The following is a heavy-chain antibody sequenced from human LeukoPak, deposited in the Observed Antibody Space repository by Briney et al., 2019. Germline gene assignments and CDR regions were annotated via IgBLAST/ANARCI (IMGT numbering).Heavy chain of an antibody. CDR2: IYYSGST. V-gene: IGHV4-59*12. J-gene: IGHJ4*02. CDR3: ARVGLANDFGDYTTFDY. D-gene: IGHD4-17*01. CDR1: GGSISSYY. Sequence: SETLSLTCTVSGGSISSYYWSWIRQPPGKGLEWIGYIYYSGSTNYNPSLKSRVTISVDTSKNQFSLKLSFVTAADTAVYYCARVGLANDFGDYTTFDYWGQGTLVTVSS.